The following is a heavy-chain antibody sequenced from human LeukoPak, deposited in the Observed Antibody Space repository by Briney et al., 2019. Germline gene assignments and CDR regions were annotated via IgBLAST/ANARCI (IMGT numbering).Heavy chain of an antibody. D-gene: IGHD6-13*01. CDR1: GLTLRTYD. V-gene: IGHV3-23*01. CDR3: TRNDSSTCYFDY. CDR2: ISGSGGGT. J-gene: IGHJ4*02. Sequence: PGGSLRLSCAASGLTLRTYDMSWVRQAPGKGLEWVSGISGSGGGTYYADSVKGRFTISRDNSKNTLYLQMNSLRAEDTAVYCCTRNDSSTCYFDYWGQGTLVTVSS.